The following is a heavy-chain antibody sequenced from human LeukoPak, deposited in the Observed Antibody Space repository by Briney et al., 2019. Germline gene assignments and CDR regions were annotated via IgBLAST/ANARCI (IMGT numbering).Heavy chain of an antibody. Sequence: GGSLRLSCAASGFTFSSYSMNWVRQAPGKGLEWVSYISSSSSTIYYADSVKGRFTISRDNAKNSLYLQMNSLRAEDTAVYYCARGPMYYYDSSGYYYPYDYWGQGTLVTVSS. CDR2: ISSSSSTI. D-gene: IGHD3-22*01. V-gene: IGHV3-48*04. J-gene: IGHJ4*02. CDR1: GFTFSSYS. CDR3: ARGPMYYYDSSGYYYPYDY.